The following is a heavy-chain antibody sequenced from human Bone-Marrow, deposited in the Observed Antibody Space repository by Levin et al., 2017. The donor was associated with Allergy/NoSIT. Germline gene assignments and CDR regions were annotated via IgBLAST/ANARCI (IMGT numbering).Heavy chain of an antibody. J-gene: IGHJ3*02. D-gene: IGHD4-11*01. CDR2: IKSKTDGGTT. CDR1: GFTFSNAW. Sequence: PGGSLRLSCAASGFTFSNAWMSWVRQAPGKGLEWVGRIKSKTDGGTTDYAAPVKGRFTISRDDSKNTLYLQMNSLKTEHTAVYYCTTERDYLGEIDAFDIWGQGTMVTVSS. V-gene: IGHV3-15*01. CDR3: TTERDYLGEIDAFDI.